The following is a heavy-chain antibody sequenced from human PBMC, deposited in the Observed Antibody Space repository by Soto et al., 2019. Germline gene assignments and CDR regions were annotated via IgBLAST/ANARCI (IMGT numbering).Heavy chain of an antibody. CDR1: GGTFTNYA. CDR2: ISPIVGTT. V-gene: IGHV1-69*01. CDR3: ARISPHDSRGNHFDY. Sequence: QVQLVQSGAEVKKPGSSVKVSCKASGGTFTNYAISWVRQAPGQGLEWMGGISPIVGTTHYAQKFQGRVTITADESSSTAYMELTRLRSEDTAMYYCARISPHDSRGNHFDYWGQGSRVTVSS. D-gene: IGHD4-4*01. J-gene: IGHJ4*02.